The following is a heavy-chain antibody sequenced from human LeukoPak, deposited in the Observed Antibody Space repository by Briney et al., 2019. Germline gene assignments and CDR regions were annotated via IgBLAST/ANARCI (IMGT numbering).Heavy chain of an antibody. V-gene: IGHV3-7*01. Sequence: PGGSLRLSCAASGFTFSSYWMSWVRQAPGKGREWVANIKQDGSEKYYVDSVKGRFTISRDNAKNSLYLQMNSLRAGDTAVYYCVREGRSSRWDDWYFDLWGRGTLVTVSS. CDR3: VREGRSSRWDDWYFDL. D-gene: IGHD6-13*01. J-gene: IGHJ2*01. CDR2: IKQDGSEK. CDR1: GFTFSSYW.